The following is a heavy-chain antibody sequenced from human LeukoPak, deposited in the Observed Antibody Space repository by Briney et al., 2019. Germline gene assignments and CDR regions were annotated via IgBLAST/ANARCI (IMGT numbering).Heavy chain of an antibody. CDR3: ARVLLEWLSYFDY. Sequence: GGSLRLSCAASGFTFSSYAMHWVRQAPGKGLEWVAVISYDGSNKYYADSVKGRFTFSRDNSKNTLYLQMNSLRAEDTAVYYCARVLLEWLSYFDYWGQGTLVTVSS. V-gene: IGHV3-30*01. J-gene: IGHJ4*02. CDR2: ISYDGSNK. CDR1: GFTFSSYA. D-gene: IGHD3-3*01.